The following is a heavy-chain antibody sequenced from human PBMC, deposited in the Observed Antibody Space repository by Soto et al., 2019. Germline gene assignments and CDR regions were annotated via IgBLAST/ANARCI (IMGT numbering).Heavy chain of an antibody. Sequence: PGGSLRLSYAASGFTFSGYSMNWVRQAPGKGLEWVSSISSSSSYIYYADSVKGRFTISRDNAKNSLYLQMNSLRAEDTAVYYCARDQPGYSYGYGLGYWGQGTLVTVSS. CDR3: ARDQPGYSYGYGLGY. CDR2: ISSSSSYI. D-gene: IGHD5-18*01. CDR1: GFTFSGYS. V-gene: IGHV3-21*01. J-gene: IGHJ4*02.